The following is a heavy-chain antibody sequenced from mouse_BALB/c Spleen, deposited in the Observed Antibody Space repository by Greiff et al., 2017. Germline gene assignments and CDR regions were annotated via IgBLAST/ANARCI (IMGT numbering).Heavy chain of an antibody. Sequence: VQVVESGGGLVQPGGSLKLSCAASGFTFSSYTMSWVRQTPEKRLEWVAYISNGGGSTYYPDTVKGRFTISRDNAKNTLYLQMSSLKSEDTAMYYCARHPADGNYPDCYAMDYWGQGTSVTVAA. CDR1: GFTFSSYT. CDR2: ISNGGGST. CDR3: ARHPADGNYPDCYAMDY. D-gene: IGHD2-1*01. V-gene: IGHV5-12-2*01. J-gene: IGHJ4*01.